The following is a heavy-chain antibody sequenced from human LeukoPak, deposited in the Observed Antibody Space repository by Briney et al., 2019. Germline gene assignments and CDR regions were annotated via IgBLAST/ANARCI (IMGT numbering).Heavy chain of an antibody. V-gene: IGHV3-7*01. CDR2: IKGDGRET. J-gene: IGHJ4*02. Sequence: GGSLRLSCAASGLTFSGSWMDWVRQAPGKGLEWVANIKGDGRETYYVDSAKGRFTISRDNAKSSLYLQMDSLRVEDTAIYYCSRSLNSWGQGTLVTVSS. CDR3: SRSLNS. CDR1: GLTFSGSW.